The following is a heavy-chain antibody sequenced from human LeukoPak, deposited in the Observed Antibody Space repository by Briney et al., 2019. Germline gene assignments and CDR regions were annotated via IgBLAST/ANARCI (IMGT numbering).Heavy chain of an antibody. CDR2: IYYSGGT. Sequence: QTLSLTCTVSGGSLSSSSDYWGWVCQPPGEGLGWSGSIYYSGGTHNNPSPKRRVTIYVDTCKNQCSLKLSSLTAAAAAVYYCARQIREGWFDYWGQGTLVTVSS. J-gene: IGHJ5*01. D-gene: IGHD3-16*01. CDR3: ARQIREGWFDY. CDR1: GGSLSSSSDY. V-gene: IGHV4-39*01.